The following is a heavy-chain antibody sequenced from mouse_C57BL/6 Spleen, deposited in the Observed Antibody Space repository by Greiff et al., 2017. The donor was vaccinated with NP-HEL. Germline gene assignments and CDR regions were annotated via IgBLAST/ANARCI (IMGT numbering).Heavy chain of an antibody. V-gene: IGHV1-18*01. Sequence: EVQLQQSGPELVKPGASVKIPCKASGYTFTDYNMDWVKQSHGKSLEWIGDINPNNGGTIYNQKFKGKATLTVDKSSSTAYMELRSLTSEDTAVYYCAREDYYGSSLYAMDYWGQGTSVTVSS. D-gene: IGHD1-1*01. CDR2: INPNNGGT. CDR3: AREDYYGSSLYAMDY. J-gene: IGHJ4*01. CDR1: GYTFTDYN.